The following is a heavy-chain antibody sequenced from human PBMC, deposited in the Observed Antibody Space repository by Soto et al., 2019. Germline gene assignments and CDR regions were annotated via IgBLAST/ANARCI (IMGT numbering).Heavy chain of an antibody. J-gene: IGHJ6*02. CDR1: GGTFGSYA. CDR3: ARSHGSSTSLEIYYYYYYGMDV. D-gene: IGHD2-2*01. Sequence: QVQLVQSGAEVKKPGSSVKVSCKASGGTFGSYAISWVRQAPGQGLEWMGGIIPIPGTANYAQKFQGRVKIAADESTRTAYMELSSLRSEDTAVYYCARSHGSSTSLEIYYYYYYGMDVWGQGTTVTVSS. V-gene: IGHV1-69*01. CDR2: IIPIPGTA.